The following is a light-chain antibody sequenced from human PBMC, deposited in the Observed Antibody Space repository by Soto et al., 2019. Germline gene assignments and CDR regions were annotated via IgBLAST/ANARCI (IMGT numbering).Light chain of an antibody. Sequence: DIVMTQSPDSLAVSLGERATINCKSSQSVLYGSNNQNYLAWYQQKPGQPPKLLVYWTSTRESGVPARFSGSGSGTDFSLTISSLQAEDVAVYYCQQYYSSPWTFGRGTKVDIK. V-gene: IGKV4-1*01. CDR3: QQYYSSPWT. CDR1: QSVLYGSNNQNY. CDR2: WTS. J-gene: IGKJ1*01.